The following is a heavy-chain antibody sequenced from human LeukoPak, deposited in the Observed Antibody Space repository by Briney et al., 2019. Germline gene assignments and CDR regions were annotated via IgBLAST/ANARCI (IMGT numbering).Heavy chain of an antibody. CDR2: ISAYNGNT. V-gene: IGHV1-18*01. D-gene: IGHD3-22*01. CDR1: GYTFTSYG. J-gene: IGHJ3*02. CDR3: ARDYYDSSGSGPTHADAFDI. Sequence: ASVKVSCKASGYTFTSYGISWVRQAPGQGLEWMGWISAYNGNTNYAQKLQGRVTMTTDTSTSTVYMELSSLRSEDTAVYYCARDYYDSSGSGPTHADAFDIWGQGTMVTVSS.